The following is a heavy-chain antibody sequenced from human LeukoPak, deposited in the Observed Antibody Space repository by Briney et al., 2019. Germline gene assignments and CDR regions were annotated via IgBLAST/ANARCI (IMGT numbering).Heavy chain of an antibody. CDR1: GFTFSTYA. J-gene: IGHJ4*02. CDR3: AKDGTLRFLEWLLHFDF. Sequence: PGGSLRLSCAASGFTFSTYAMNWVRQAPGKGLEWVSGISGSGGSSYYADSLKGRFTISRDNSKNTLYLQMNSPRAEDTAVYYCAKDGTLRFLEWLLHFDFWGQGTLVTVSS. CDR2: ISGSGGSS. D-gene: IGHD3-3*01. V-gene: IGHV3-23*01.